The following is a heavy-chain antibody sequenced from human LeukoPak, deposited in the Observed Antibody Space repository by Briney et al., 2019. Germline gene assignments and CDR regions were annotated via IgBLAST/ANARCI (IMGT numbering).Heavy chain of an antibody. V-gene: IGHV1-24*01. CDR1: GYTLTELS. Sequence: ASVKVSCKVSGYTLTELSMHWVRQAPGKGLEWMGGFDPEDGETIYAKKFQGRVPMTEDTSTDTAYMELSSLRSEDTAVYYCATVLKMSIVPAAMRGDWFDPWGQGTLVTVSS. D-gene: IGHD2-2*01. CDR2: FDPEDGET. J-gene: IGHJ5*02. CDR3: ATVLKMSIVPAAMRGDWFDP.